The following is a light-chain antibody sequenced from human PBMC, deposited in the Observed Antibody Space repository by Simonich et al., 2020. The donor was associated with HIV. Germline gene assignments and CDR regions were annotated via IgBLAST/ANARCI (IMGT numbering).Light chain of an antibody. Sequence: DIVMTQSPDSLAVSLGERATINCKSSQTVLYSSNNKNYLAWYQQKPGQPPNLLIYWASTRESGVPDRFSGSGSGTDFTLTISSLQAEDFATYYCLQDYTYPLTFGGGTKVEI. V-gene: IGKV4-1*01. J-gene: IGKJ4*01. CDR3: LQDYTYPLT. CDR1: QTVLYSSNNKNY. CDR2: WAS.